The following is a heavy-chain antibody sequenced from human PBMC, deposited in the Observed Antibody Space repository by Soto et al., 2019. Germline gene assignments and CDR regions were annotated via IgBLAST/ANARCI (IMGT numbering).Heavy chain of an antibody. V-gene: IGHV2-26*01. J-gene: IGHJ6*02. Sequence: QVTLRESGPVLVKPTETLTLTCNVSGFSLTTGRMGVSWIRQPPGKALEWLAHIFSDAERSYSRSLQGRLTVSKVGSGSHVVLTLTNMDPVDTGTYFCVRMNAESYSSYYAMDVWGQGATVTFSS. CDR1: GFSLTTGRMG. D-gene: IGHD3-10*01. CDR2: IFSDAER. CDR3: VRMNAESYSSYYAMDV.